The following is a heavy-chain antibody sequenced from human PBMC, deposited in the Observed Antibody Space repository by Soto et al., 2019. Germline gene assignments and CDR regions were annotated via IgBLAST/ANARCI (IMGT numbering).Heavy chain of an antibody. CDR1: GFTFSSYG. CDR2: IWYDGSNK. CDR3: ARDSSSSWYQGNWFDP. J-gene: IGHJ5*02. D-gene: IGHD6-13*01. V-gene: IGHV3-33*01. Sequence: QVQLVESGGGVVQPGRSLRLSCAASGFTFSSYGMHWVRQAPGKGLEWVAVIWYDGSNKYYADSVKGRFTISRDNSKNTLYLQMNCLRAEDTAVYYCARDSSSSWYQGNWFDPWGQGTLVTVSS.